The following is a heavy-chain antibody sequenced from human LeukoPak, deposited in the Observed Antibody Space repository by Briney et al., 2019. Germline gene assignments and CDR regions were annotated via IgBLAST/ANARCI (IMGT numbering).Heavy chain of an antibody. D-gene: IGHD3-10*02. CDR1: GFTFSSYE. J-gene: IGHJ6*04. CDR3: AELGITMIGGV. CDR2: IRSSGSTI. Sequence: GGSLRLSCAASGFTFSSYEMNWVRQTPGKGLEWVTYIRSSGSTIYYADSVKGRFTISRDNAKNSLYLQMNSLRAEDTAVYYCAELGITMIGGVWGKGTTVTISS. V-gene: IGHV3-48*03.